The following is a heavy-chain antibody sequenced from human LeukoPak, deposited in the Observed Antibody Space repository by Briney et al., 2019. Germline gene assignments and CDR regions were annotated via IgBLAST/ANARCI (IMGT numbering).Heavy chain of an antibody. CDR1: GFTFSSYS. CDR3: AKYYYDSSGIDY. Sequence: KAGGSLRLSCAASGFTFSSYSMNWVRQAPGKGLEWVSSISGSSSYIYYADSVKGRFTISRDNAKNSLYLQMNSLRAEDTAVYYCAKYYYDSSGIDYWGQGTLVTVSS. J-gene: IGHJ4*02. CDR2: ISGSSSYI. D-gene: IGHD3-22*01. V-gene: IGHV3-21*01.